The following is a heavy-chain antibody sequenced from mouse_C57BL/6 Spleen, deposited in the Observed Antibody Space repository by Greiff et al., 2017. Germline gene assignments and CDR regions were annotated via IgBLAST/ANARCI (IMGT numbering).Heavy chain of an antibody. D-gene: IGHD1-1*01. J-gene: IGHJ3*01. CDR3: TTIYYGSSPAWFAY. CDR1: GFNIKDYY. CDR2: IDPEDGDT. V-gene: IGHV14-1*01. Sequence: EVQLQQSGAELVRPGASVKLSCTASGFNIKDYYMHWVKQRPEQGLEWIGRIDPEDGDTEYAPKFQGKATMTADTSSNTAYLQLSSLTSEDTAVYYCTTIYYGSSPAWFAYWGQGTLVTVSA.